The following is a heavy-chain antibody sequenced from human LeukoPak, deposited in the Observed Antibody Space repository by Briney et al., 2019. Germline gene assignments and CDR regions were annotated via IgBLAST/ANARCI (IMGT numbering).Heavy chain of an antibody. CDR2: ISSRSSSI. D-gene: IGHD1-26*01. J-gene: IGHJ4*02. Sequence: GGSLRLSCAASGFTFSSYNMNWVRQAPGQGLEWVSYISSRSSSIYYADSVKGRFTISRDNAKNSLYLQMNSLRAEDTAVYYCARDGGSYDYWGQGTLDTVSS. CDR3: ARDGGSYDY. CDR1: GFTFSSYN. V-gene: IGHV3-48*01.